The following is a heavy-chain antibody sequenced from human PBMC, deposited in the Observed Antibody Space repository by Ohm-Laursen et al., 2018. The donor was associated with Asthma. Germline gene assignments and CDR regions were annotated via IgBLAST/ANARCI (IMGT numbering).Heavy chain of an antibody. V-gene: IGHV3-30*18. CDR2: ISSDGSNQ. J-gene: IGHJ6*02. D-gene: IGHD3-10*01. CDR1: GFTFSSYG. Sequence: SLRLSCAASGFTFSSYGMHWVRQAPGKGLEWVAVISSDGSNQYYADSVKGRFTISRDNSKNTLYLQMNSLRAEDTAVYYCAKDRMDWFREPIFYVWGQGTTVTVSS. CDR3: AKDRMDWFREPIFYV.